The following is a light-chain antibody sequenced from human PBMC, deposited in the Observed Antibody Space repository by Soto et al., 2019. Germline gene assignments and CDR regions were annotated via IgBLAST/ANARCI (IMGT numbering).Light chain of an antibody. V-gene: IGKV1-5*01. CDR2: DAS. CDR3: QQYNSYSLT. J-gene: IGKJ5*01. CDR1: QSISSW. Sequence: DIQMTQSPSTLSASVGDRVTITYPASQSISSWLAWYQQKPGKAPNLLIYDASSLESGVPSRFSGSGSGTEFTLTISSLQPDDFATYYCQQYNSYSLTFGQGTRLEIK.